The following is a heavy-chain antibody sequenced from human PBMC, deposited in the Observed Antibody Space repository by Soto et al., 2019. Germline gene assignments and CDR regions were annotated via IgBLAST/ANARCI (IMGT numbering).Heavy chain of an antibody. V-gene: IGHV3-30*04. J-gene: IGHJ4*01. Sequence: QRGWSLRLSCVASGFTFSRFSMHLARQAPGKGLEWGAVVSYDGRTTYYVDCVRGRFTISREISKNTLYLEMNSLRPEDTAVYYGVSDVPHGLNDTECWGHGPQVTVSS. D-gene: IGHD3-9*01. CDR3: VSDVPHGLNDTEC. CDR1: GFTFSRFS. CDR2: VSYDGRTT.